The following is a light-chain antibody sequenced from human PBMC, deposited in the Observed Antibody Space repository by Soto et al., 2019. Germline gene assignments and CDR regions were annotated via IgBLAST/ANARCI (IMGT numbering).Light chain of an antibody. CDR3: SSFTSKSTLI. J-gene: IGLJ2*01. V-gene: IGLV2-11*01. CDR1: SSDVGGYIH. CDR2: DVS. Sequence: QSALTQPRSVSGSPGQSVTISCTGTSSDVGGYIHVSWYQQHPGKAPKLMIYDVSKRPSGIPLRFSASKSGNTASLTISGLQAEDEAHYYCSSFTSKSTLIFGGGTKLTVL.